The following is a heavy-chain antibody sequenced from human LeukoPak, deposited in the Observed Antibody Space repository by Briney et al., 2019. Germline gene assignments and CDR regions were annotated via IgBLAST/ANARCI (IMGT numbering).Heavy chain of an antibody. CDR1: GFTFSSYW. CDR3: ARGGAAADFDY. V-gene: IGHV3-7*01. Sequence: GGSLRLSCAASGFTFSSYWMSWVRQAPGKGLEWVANIKQDGSEKYYVDSVKGRFTISRDNAKNPLYLQMNSLRAEDTAVYYCARGGAAADFDYWGQGTLVTVSS. D-gene: IGHD6-13*01. CDR2: IKQDGSEK. J-gene: IGHJ4*02.